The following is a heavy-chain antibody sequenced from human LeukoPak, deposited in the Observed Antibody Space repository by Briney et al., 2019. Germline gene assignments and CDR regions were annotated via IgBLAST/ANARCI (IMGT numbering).Heavy chain of an antibody. CDR1: GGSISSSSYY. CDR2: IYYSGST. CDR3: ARVGGWFDP. V-gene: IGHV4-31*03. D-gene: IGHD3-16*01. Sequence: SETLSLTCTVSGGSISSSSYYWGWIRQPPGKGLEWIGYIYYSGSTYYNPSLKSRVTISVDTSKDQFSLKLSSVTAADTAVYYCARVGGWFDPWGQGTLVTVSS. J-gene: IGHJ5*02.